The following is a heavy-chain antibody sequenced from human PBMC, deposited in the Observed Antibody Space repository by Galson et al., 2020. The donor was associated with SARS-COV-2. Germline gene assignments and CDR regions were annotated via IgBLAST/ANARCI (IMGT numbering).Heavy chain of an antibody. J-gene: IGHJ6*03. CDR3: ARAPLSASYGNDYYMDV. CDR2: ISGYNGNT. V-gene: IGHV1-18*04. CDR1: GYTFTTYG. Sequence: ASVKVSCNASGYTFTTYGIRWVRQAPGQGLEWMGRISGYNGNTKYAQNLQGRVTMTTDTSTSTAYMELRRLRSDDTAVYYCARAPLSASYGNDYYMDVWGKGTTVTVSS. D-gene: IGHD5-18*01.